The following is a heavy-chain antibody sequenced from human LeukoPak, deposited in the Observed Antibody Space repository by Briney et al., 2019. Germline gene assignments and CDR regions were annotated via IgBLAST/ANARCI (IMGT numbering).Heavy chain of an antibody. CDR1: GFTLSSFW. V-gene: IGHV3-74*01. Sequence: GGSLRLPCAASGFTLSSFWMHWVRQVPGKGLVWVSRINSHGNITHYADPVKGRFTISRDNSKNTLYLQMNSLRAEDTAMYYCARDSRMNYYASWGRGTLVTVSS. CDR3: ARDSRMNYYAS. J-gene: IGHJ5*02. D-gene: IGHD3-3*01. CDR2: INSHGNIT.